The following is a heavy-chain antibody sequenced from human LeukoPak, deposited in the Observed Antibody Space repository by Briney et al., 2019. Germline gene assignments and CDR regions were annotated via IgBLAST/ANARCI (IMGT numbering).Heavy chain of an antibody. J-gene: IGHJ6*03. CDR1: GGSINTPNYY. V-gene: IGHV4-39*07. Sequence: SETLSLTCTVSGGSINTPNYYWGWIRQTPGKGLEWIGNIFYSGGTYYSPSLTSRVTISLDTSRNQFSLKLNSVTAADTAVYYCARVVATSWGLVYYYYMDVWGKGTTVTVSS. D-gene: IGHD5-12*01. CDR3: ARVVATSWGLVYYYYMDV. CDR2: IFYSGGT.